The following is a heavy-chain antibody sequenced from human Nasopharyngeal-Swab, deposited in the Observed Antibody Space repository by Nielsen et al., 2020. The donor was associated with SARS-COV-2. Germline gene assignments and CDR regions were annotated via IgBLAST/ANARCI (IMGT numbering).Heavy chain of an antibody. CDR1: GFTFSSYA. V-gene: IGHV3-30-3*01. Sequence: GGSLRLSCASSGFTFSSYAMHWVLQAPGKGLEWVAVISYDGSNKYYADSVKGRFTISRDNSKNTLYLQMNSLRAEDTAVYYCSKGVPGYCSGGSCYSSFDPWGQGTLVTVSS. D-gene: IGHD2-15*01. CDR3: SKGVPGYCSGGSCYSSFDP. CDR2: ISYDGSNK. J-gene: IGHJ5*02.